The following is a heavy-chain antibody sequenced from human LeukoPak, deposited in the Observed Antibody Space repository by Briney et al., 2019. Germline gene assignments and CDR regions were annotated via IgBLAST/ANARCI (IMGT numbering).Heavy chain of an antibody. D-gene: IGHD6-19*01. CDR1: GFTFSSYG. CDR3: AKDTKAVAGHFDY. V-gene: IGHV3-30*02. CDR2: IRYDGSNK. J-gene: IGHJ4*02. Sequence: GGSLRLSCAASGFTFSSYGMHWVRQAPGKGLEWLAFIRYDGSNKYYADSVKGRFTISRDNSKNTLYLQMNSLRAEDTAVYYCAKDTKAVAGHFDYWGQGTLVTVSS.